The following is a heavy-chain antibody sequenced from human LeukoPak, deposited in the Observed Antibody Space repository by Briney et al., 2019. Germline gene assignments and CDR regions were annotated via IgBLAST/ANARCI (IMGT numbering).Heavy chain of an antibody. V-gene: IGHV3-23*01. CDR2: ISGSGGST. Sequence: GGSLRLSCAASGFTFSSYAMSWVRQAPGKGLEWVSAISGSGGSTYYADSVKGRFTISRDNSKNTLYLQMNSLRAEDTAVYYCAKDAPNGASWTQPRYYFDYWGQGTLVTVSS. D-gene: IGHD1-26*01. J-gene: IGHJ4*02. CDR3: AKDAPNGASWTQPRYYFDY. CDR1: GFTFSSYA.